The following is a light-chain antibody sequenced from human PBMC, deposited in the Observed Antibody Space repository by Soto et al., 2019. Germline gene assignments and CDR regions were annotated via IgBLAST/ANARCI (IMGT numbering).Light chain of an antibody. J-gene: IGLJ2*01. CDR2: NND. Sequence: QSVLTQPPSASGTPGQRVTISSSGSSSNIGSNSVYWYHHLPGTAPKLLIYNNDQRPSGVPDRISGSKSGTSASLAVSGLRSGDEADYYCASWDDSLTGLVFGGGTKVTVL. CDR1: SSNIGSNS. CDR3: ASWDDSLTGLV. V-gene: IGLV1-47*02.